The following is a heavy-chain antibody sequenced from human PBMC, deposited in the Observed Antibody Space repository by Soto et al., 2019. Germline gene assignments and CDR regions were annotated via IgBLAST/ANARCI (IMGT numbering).Heavy chain of an antibody. CDR3: ARSSPNPDYGMDV. Sequence: QVQLVQSGAEVKKPGSSVKVSCKASGGTFSSYTISWVRQAPGQGLEWMGRIIPILGIANYAQKFQGRVTITADKSTSTAYMELSSLRSEDTAVYYCARSSPNPDYGMDVWGQGTTVTVSS. CDR2: IIPILGIA. J-gene: IGHJ6*02. V-gene: IGHV1-69*02. D-gene: IGHD6-6*01. CDR1: GGTFSSYT.